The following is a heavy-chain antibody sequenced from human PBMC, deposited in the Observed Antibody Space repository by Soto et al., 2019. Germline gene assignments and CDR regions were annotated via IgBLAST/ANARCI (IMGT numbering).Heavy chain of an antibody. D-gene: IGHD2-21*02. CDR1: GFSVRTNY. Sequence: VGSLRLSCAASGFSVRTNYMGWVRQAPGKGLEWVSVFESGGSIYYADSVKGRFIISRDYARNTVDLQLNSLRADDTAVYYCARAGVTPDFFDYWGQGTLVTVSS. CDR3: ARAGVTPDFFDY. J-gene: IGHJ4*02. CDR2: FESGGSI. V-gene: IGHV3-53*01.